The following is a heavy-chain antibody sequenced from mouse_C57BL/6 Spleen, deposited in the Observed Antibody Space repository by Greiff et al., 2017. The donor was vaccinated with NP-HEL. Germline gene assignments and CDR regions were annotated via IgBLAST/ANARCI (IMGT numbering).Heavy chain of an antibody. CDR3: TTPDYYGSSPWFAY. CDR2: IDPEDGDT. D-gene: IGHD1-1*01. CDR1: GFNIKDYY. V-gene: IGHV14-1*01. J-gene: IGHJ3*01. Sequence: VHLKQSGAELVRPGASVKLSCTASGFNIKDYYMLWVKQRPEQGLEWIGRIDPEDGDTEYAPKFQGKATMTADTSSNTAYLQLSSLTSEDTAVYYCTTPDYYGSSPWFAYWGQGTLVTVSA.